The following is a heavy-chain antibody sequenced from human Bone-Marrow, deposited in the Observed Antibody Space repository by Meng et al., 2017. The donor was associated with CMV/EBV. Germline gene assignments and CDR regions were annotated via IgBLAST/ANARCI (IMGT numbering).Heavy chain of an antibody. CDR3: STAPAVTCPAADSFGMAV. V-gene: IGHV1-18*01. CDR1: GYTFFTYG. CDR2: ISPYNYNT. J-gene: IGHJ6*02. Sequence: ASVKVSCKASGYTFFTYGLNWVRQAPGQGLEWMGWISPYNYNTNYAQKFQGRFLMTTDTSTNSAYMELRSLRSDDTAVYFCSTAPAVTCPAADSFGMAVWGQRTTVTVSS.